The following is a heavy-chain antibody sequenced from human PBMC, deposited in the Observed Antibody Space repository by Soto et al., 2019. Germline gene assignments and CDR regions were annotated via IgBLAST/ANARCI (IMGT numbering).Heavy chain of an antibody. Sequence: QVQLQQWGAGLLKPSETLSLTCAVYGGSFSGYYWSWIRQPPGKGLEWIGEINHSGSTNYNPSLKSRVTISVDTSNNQFSLKLSSVTAADTAVYYCARGPLWFGESKFHFDYWGQGTLVTVSS. D-gene: IGHD3-10*01. V-gene: IGHV4-34*01. CDR2: INHSGST. J-gene: IGHJ4*02. CDR1: GGSFSGYY. CDR3: ARGPLWFGESKFHFDY.